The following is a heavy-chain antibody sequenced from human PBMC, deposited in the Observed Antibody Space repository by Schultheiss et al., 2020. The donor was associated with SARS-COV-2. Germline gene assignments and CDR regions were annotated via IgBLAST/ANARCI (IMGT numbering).Heavy chain of an antibody. Sequence: ASVKVSCKASGYTFTSYYMHWVRQAPGQGLEWMGWMNPNSGNKGYAQKFQGRVTMTRNTSISTAYMELSSLRSDDTAVYYCAREDTNQRYYFDYWGQGTLVTVSS. CDR2: MNPNSGNK. D-gene: IGHD1-14*01. CDR3: AREDTNQRYYFDY. V-gene: IGHV1-8*02. CDR1: GYTFTSYY. J-gene: IGHJ4*02.